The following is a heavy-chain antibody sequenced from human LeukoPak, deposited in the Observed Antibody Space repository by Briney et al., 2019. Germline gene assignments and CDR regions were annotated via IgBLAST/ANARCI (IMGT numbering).Heavy chain of an antibody. CDR3: ARIRMITFGGVIVRTYYFDY. V-gene: IGHV4-38-2*01. CDR1: NYSISSGYY. Sequence: PSETLPLTCAVSNYSISSGYYWGWIRQPPGKGLEWIGSIYHRGNTYYNPSLKSRVTISVDTSKNQFSLKLSSVTAADTAVYYCARIRMITFGGVIVRTYYFDYWGQGTLVIVSS. D-gene: IGHD3-16*02. CDR2: IYHRGNT. J-gene: IGHJ4*02.